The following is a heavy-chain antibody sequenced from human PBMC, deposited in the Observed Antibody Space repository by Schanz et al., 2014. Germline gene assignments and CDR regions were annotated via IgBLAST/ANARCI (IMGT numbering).Heavy chain of an antibody. CDR1: GGSISSSF. V-gene: IGHV4-59*01. Sequence: QVKLQESGPGLVKPSETLSLTCNVSGGSISSSFWSWIRQPPGKGLEWIGYISYSGSTNYSPSLKSRVTISLDTSNNQISLKLRSVSAADTAVYYCARDKSGTYYTFDLWGPGTQVTGSS. J-gene: IGHJ4*02. CDR3: ARDKSGTYYTFDL. D-gene: IGHD1-26*01. CDR2: ISYSGST.